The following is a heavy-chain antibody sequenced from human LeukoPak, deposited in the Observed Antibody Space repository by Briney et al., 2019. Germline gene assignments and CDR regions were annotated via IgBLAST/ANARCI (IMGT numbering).Heavy chain of an antibody. Sequence: GGSLRLSCAASRFTFNTYWMSWVRQAPGKGLEWVATIKRDGSEKYYVDPVKGRFTISRDNAKNSLYLRMNSLRVEDTAVYYCARDLAPAGTTRVPFQWSYSNYYYYGMDVWGQGTTVTVSS. CDR3: ARDLAPAGTTRVPFQWSYSNYYYYGMDV. J-gene: IGHJ6*02. CDR2: IKRDGSEK. D-gene: IGHD3-10*01. CDR1: RFTFNTYW. V-gene: IGHV3-7*01.